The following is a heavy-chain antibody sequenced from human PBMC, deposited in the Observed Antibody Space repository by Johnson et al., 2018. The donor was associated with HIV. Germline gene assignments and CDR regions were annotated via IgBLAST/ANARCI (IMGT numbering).Heavy chain of an antibody. CDR2: IYSGGTI. D-gene: IGHD6-6*01. J-gene: IGHJ3*02. CDR3: ARDVIKVIAARDDAFDI. Sequence: MLLVESGGGLVQPGGSLRLSCAASGFTVSSNYMSWVRQAPGKGLEWVSVIYSGGTIYYADSVKGRFTISRDNAKNSLYLQMNSLRAEDTAVYYCARDVIKVIAARDDAFDIWGQGTMVTVSS. V-gene: IGHV3-66*01. CDR1: GFTVSSNY.